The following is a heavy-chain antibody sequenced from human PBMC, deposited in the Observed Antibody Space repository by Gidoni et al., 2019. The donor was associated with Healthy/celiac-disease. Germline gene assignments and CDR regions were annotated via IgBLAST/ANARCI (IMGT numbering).Heavy chain of an antibody. Sequence: EVHLFHSGAEVKTPGEPLNISCKGSGSSFPSYCLGWVRQMPGKGLEWMGIIYPGDSDTRYSPSFKGKVTISADKSISTAYLQWSSLKAADTAMYYCARVSYYDILTGYYGGFDYWGQGTLVTVSS. CDR2: IYPGDSDT. J-gene: IGHJ4*02. CDR1: GSSFPSYC. V-gene: IGHV5-51*01. D-gene: IGHD3-9*01. CDR3: ARVSYYDILTGYYGGFDY.